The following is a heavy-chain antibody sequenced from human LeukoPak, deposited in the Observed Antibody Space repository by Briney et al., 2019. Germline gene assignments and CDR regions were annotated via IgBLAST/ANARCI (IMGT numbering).Heavy chain of an antibody. CDR2: IRYDGGNK. Sequence: GGSLRLSCAASGFTFSSYGMHWVRQAPGKGLEWVVFIRYDGGNKYYADSVKGRFTISRDNSKNTLYLQMNSLRAEDTAVYYCAKDKEGYCSSTSCYEFDYWGQGTLVTVSS. J-gene: IGHJ4*02. CDR3: AKDKEGYCSSTSCYEFDY. D-gene: IGHD2-2*01. CDR1: GFTFSSYG. V-gene: IGHV3-30*02.